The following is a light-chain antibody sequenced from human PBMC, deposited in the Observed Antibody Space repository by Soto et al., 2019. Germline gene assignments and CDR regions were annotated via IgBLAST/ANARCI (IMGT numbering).Light chain of an antibody. CDR1: QSVSSSY. V-gene: IGKV3-20*01. Sequence: EIVLTQSPGTLSLSPGERASLSCRARQSVSSSYLAWYQQKPGQAPRLLIYGASSRATGIPDRFSGSGSGTDFTLTISRLEPEDFAVYYCQQYGSSPDLITFGPGTKVDI. CDR2: GAS. J-gene: IGKJ3*01. CDR3: QQYGSSPDLIT.